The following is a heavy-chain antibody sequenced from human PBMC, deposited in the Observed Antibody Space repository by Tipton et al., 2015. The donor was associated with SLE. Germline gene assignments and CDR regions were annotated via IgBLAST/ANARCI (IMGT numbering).Heavy chain of an antibody. CDR2: INHSGSP. V-gene: IGHV4-34*01. CDR1: GGSFSGYY. CDR3: ARLERSGHDLPEGY. D-gene: IGHD5-12*01. J-gene: IGHJ4*02. Sequence: TLSLTCAVYGGSFSGYYWTWIRQPPGKGLGWIGEINHSGSPNYNPSLKSRVTISLDTSKNQFSLKLSSVTAADTAVYYCARLERSGHDLPEGYWGPGTLVTVSS.